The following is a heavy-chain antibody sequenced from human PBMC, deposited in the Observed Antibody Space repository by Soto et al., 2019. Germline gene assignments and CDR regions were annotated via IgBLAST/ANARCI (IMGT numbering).Heavy chain of an antibody. CDR2: MNPNSGNT. Sequence: ASVKVSCKASGYTFTSYDINWVRQATGQGLEWMGWMNPNSGNTGYAQKFQGRVTMTRNTSISTAYMELSSLRSEDTAVYYCARGNTIFGVVILFDYYYMDVWGKGTTVTVSS. CDR3: ARGNTIFGVVILFDYYYMDV. V-gene: IGHV1-8*01. J-gene: IGHJ6*03. CDR1: GYTFTSYD. D-gene: IGHD3-3*01.